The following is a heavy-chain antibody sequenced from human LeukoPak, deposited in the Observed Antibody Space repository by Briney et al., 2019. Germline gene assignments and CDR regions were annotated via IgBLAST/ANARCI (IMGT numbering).Heavy chain of an antibody. D-gene: IGHD5-12*01. CDR1: GFSLSGYW. CDR2: LHADGNEK. V-gene: IGHV3-7*01. Sequence: GSLRLSCAASGFSLSGYWMSWVRQAPGKGLEWVARLHADGNEKYFVDSVKGRFTVSRDNAKNSLSLQMNSLRVEDTAVYYSARGGYSFDYLGQGTLVTVSS. CDR3: ARGGYSFDY. J-gene: IGHJ4*02.